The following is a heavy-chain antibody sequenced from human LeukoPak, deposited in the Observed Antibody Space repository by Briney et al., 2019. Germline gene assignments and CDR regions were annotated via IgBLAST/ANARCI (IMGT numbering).Heavy chain of an antibody. Sequence: PSETLSLTCTVSGGSISSYYWSWIRQPPGKGLEWIGYISYSGSTNYNPSLKSRVTISVDTSKNRFSLKLSSVTAADTAVYYCARGSLSHALYYWGQGTLVTVSS. CDR2: ISYSGST. CDR3: ARGSLSHALYY. V-gene: IGHV4-59*01. D-gene: IGHD2-2*01. J-gene: IGHJ4*02. CDR1: GGSISSYY.